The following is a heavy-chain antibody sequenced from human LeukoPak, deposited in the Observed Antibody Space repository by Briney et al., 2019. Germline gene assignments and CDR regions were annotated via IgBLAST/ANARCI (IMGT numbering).Heavy chain of an antibody. CDR2: VYYSGST. CDR3: ARGSGSQLTYYYYMDV. D-gene: IGHD1-26*01. V-gene: IGHV4-59*01. CDR1: GGSIDTYY. J-gene: IGHJ6*03. Sequence: SETLSLTCTVSGGSIDTYYWSWIRQPPGKGLEWIGYVYYSGSTNYNPSLKSRVTISVDTSKNQFSLKLSSVTAADTAMYYCARGSGSQLTYYYYMDVWGKGTTVTVSS.